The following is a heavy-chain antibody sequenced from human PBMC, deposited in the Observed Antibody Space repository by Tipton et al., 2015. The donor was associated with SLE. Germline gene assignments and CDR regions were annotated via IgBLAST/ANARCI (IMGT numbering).Heavy chain of an antibody. Sequence: QLVQSGSELKKPGASVKVSCKASGYTFTSYAMNWVRQAPGQGLEWMGWISTYNGNTYYAQKLQGRVTMTTDTSTGTAYMELRSLRSDDTAILYCARSYYGSRHYYTHVDHWGQGTLVTVSS. D-gene: IGHD3-10*01. V-gene: IGHV1-18*01. J-gene: IGHJ4*02. CDR2: ISTYNGNT. CDR1: GYTFTSYA. CDR3: ARSYYGSRHYYTHVDH.